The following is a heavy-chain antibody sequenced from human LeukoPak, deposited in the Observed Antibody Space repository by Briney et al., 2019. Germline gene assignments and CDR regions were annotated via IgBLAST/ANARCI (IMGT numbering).Heavy chain of an antibody. V-gene: IGHV4-59*01. J-gene: IGHJ4*02. D-gene: IGHD6-25*01. Sequence: PSQTLSLTCTVSGGSITSYYSSWIRHPPRKGLEWIANIYHTGSTNYNTSLSSRGTISIDTAKNQFSLKLTSVTAADTAVYYCARRGRNSSGWQDYLWGQGTLVTVCS. CDR3: ARRGRNSSGWQDYL. CDR1: GGSITSYY. CDR2: IYHTGST.